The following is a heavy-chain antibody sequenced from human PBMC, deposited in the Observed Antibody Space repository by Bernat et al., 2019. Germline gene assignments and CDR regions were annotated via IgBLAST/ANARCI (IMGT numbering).Heavy chain of an antibody. CDR3: ATDSDIVVVGRDGNFDY. CDR2: IKREKDGRFT. D-gene: IGHD2-15*01. Sequence: EVQLVESGGGLAKPGGSLRLSCAASGFTFTTAWMSWFRQAPGKGREWFGRIKREKDGRFTDYAAPVRGRFTISRDDSRKTLYLQMNSLKSDDTAVYYCATDSDIVVVGRDGNFDYWGQGTLVTVSS. CDR1: GFTFTTAW. V-gene: IGHV3-15*01. J-gene: IGHJ4*02.